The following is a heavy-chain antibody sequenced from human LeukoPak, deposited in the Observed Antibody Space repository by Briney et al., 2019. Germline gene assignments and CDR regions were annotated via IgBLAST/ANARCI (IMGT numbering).Heavy chain of an antibody. Sequence: GGSLRLSCAASGFTFSNYAMTWVRQAPGKGLEWVSAISGGGLNTYYADSVKGRFTISRDNSKNTLYLQMNSLRAEDTAVYCCAKVSQTYWGQGALVTVSS. CDR3: AKVSQTY. J-gene: IGHJ4*02. V-gene: IGHV3-23*01. CDR1: GFTFSNYA. CDR2: ISGGGLNT.